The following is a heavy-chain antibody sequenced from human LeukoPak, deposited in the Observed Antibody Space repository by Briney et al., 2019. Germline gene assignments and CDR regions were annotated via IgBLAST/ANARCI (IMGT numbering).Heavy chain of an antibody. CDR3: ASNHGSGWYVGEY. CDR2: ISSSSSYI. D-gene: IGHD6-19*01. J-gene: IGHJ4*02. CDR1: GFTFSSYS. V-gene: IGHV3-21*01. Sequence: PGGSLRLSCAASGFTFSSYSMNWVRQAPGKGLEWVSSISSSSSYIYNADSVKGRFTISRDNAKNSLSLQMNSLRDEDTAVYFCASNHGSGWYVGEYWGQGILVTVSS.